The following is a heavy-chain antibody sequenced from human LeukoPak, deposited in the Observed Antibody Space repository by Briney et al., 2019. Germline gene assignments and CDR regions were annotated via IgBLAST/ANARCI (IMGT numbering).Heavy chain of an antibody. Sequence: SETLSLTCTVSGGSISSYYWSWIRQPPGQGLEWIGYIYYSGSTNYNPSLKSRVTISVDTSKNQFSLKLSSVTAADTAVYYCARGRVDYFDYWGQGTLVTVSS. V-gene: IGHV4-59*01. CDR1: GGSISSYY. CDR3: ARGRVDYFDY. J-gene: IGHJ4*02. CDR2: IYYSGST. D-gene: IGHD2-15*01.